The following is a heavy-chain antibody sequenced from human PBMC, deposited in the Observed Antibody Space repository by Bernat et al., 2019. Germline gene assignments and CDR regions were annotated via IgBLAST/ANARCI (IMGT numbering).Heavy chain of an antibody. D-gene: IGHD6-13*01. CDR2: ISSSSSYI. CDR3: ARLGAIAVAGNNWFDP. J-gene: IGHJ5*02. CDR1: GFTFSSYS. Sequence: EVQLVESGGGLVKPGGSLRLSCAASGFTFSSYSMNWVRQAPGKGLEWVSYISSSSSYIYYADSVKGRFTISRDNAKNSLYLQMNSLRAEDTAVYYCARLGAIAVAGNNWFDPWGQGTLVTVSS. V-gene: IGHV3-21*05.